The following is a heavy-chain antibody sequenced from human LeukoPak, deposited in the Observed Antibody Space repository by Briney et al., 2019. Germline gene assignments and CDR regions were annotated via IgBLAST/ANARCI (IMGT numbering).Heavy chain of an antibody. D-gene: IGHD3-16*01. CDR1: GFTFSSYA. Sequence: PGGSLRLSCAASGFTFSSYAISWVRQAPGQGLEWMGGIIPIFGTANYAQKFQGRVTITADESTSTAYMELSSLRSEDTAVYYCARDFMITFAGLDYWGQGTLVTVSS. J-gene: IGHJ4*02. V-gene: IGHV1-69*01. CDR2: IIPIFGTA. CDR3: ARDFMITFAGLDY.